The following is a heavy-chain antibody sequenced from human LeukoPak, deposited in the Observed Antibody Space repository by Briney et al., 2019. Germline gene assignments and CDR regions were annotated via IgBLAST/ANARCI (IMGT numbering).Heavy chain of an antibody. Sequence: PSETLSLTCAVYGGSLSDYPWTWIRQPPGKGLEGIGQIKVGGGTKYNPSPNSRVTMSLDTSKNDSSLKLTSVSPADTAVYYCARGAPGYWGQGTLVTVSS. CDR1: GGSLSDYP. J-gene: IGHJ4*02. CDR2: IKVGGGT. V-gene: IGHV4-34*01. CDR3: ARGAPGY.